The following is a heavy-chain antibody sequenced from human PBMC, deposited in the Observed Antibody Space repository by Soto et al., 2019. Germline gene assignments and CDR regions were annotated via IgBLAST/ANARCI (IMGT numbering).Heavy chain of an antibody. CDR3: ANAPEY. Sequence: GGSLRLSCVASGFTFSSYAMTWVRQAPGKGLEWVSAISGIGGSTYYAGSVRGRFTISRDNSKNTLYLQMNSLRAEDTAVYYCANAPEYWGQGTLVTAPQ. CDR2: ISGIGGST. CDR1: GFTFSSYA. J-gene: IGHJ4*02. V-gene: IGHV3-23*01.